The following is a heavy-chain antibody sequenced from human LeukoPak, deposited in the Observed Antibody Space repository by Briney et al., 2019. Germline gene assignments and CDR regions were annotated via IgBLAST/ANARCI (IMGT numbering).Heavy chain of an antibody. CDR3: ARMVRGVPYYYGMDV. Sequence: ASVKVSCKASGYTFTNYGISWVRQAPGQGLEWMGWISGFNGNTNYGQKVQGRVTMTTDTSTITAYMELRSLRSDDTAVYYCARMVRGVPYYYGMDVWGQGTTATVSS. CDR2: ISGFNGNT. CDR1: GYTFTNYG. D-gene: IGHD3-10*01. V-gene: IGHV1-18*01. J-gene: IGHJ6*02.